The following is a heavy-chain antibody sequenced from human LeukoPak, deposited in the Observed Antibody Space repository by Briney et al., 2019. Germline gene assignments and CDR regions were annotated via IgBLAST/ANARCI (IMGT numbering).Heavy chain of an antibody. J-gene: IGHJ6*03. Sequence: SETLSLTCAVYGGSFSGYYWSWIRQPPGKGLEWIGEINHSGSTNYNPSLKSRVTISVDTSKNQFSLKLSSVTAADTAVYYCASLRYMDVWGKGTTVTVSS. CDR3: ASLRYMDV. V-gene: IGHV4-34*01. CDR2: INHSGST. CDR1: GGSFSGYY.